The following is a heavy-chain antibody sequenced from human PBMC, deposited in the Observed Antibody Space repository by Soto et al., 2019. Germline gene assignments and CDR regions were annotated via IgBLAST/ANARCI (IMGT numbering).Heavy chain of an antibody. Sequence: TSETLSLTCTVSGGSISSGDYYWSWIRQPPGKGLEWIGYIYYSGSTYYNPSLKSRVTISVDTSKNQFSLKLSSVTAADTAVYYCAREGDGYNVYWFDPWGQGTLVTVSS. CDR1: GGSISSGDYY. J-gene: IGHJ5*02. V-gene: IGHV4-30-4*01. CDR3: AREGDGYNVYWFDP. D-gene: IGHD5-12*01. CDR2: IYYSGST.